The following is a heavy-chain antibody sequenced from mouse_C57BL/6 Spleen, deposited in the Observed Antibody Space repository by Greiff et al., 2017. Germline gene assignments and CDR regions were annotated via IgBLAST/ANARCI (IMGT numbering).Heavy chain of an antibody. CDR3: TRLLPFAY. Sequence: VQLQQSGTVLARPGASVKMSCTTSGYTFTSYWMHWVKQRPGQGLEWIGAIYPGNSDTSYNQKFQGKAKLTAVTSANTAYMGLSSLTNEDSAVYCCTRLLPFAYWGQGTLVTVSA. J-gene: IGHJ3*01. V-gene: IGHV1-5*01. CDR1: GYTFTSYW. D-gene: IGHD2-12*01. CDR2: IYPGNSDT.